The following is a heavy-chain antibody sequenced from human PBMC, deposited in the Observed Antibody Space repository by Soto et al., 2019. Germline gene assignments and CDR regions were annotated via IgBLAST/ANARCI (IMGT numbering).Heavy chain of an antibody. D-gene: IGHD6-6*01. V-gene: IGHV1-69*12. CDR1: GGTFSSYA. CDR2: IIPIFGTA. J-gene: IGHJ4*02. Sequence: QVQLVQSGAEVKKPGSSVKVSCKASGGTFSSYAISWVRQAPGQGLEWMGGIIPIFGTANYAQKFQGRVTITADDSTSTAYMELSSLRSEDTAVYYCARDRILYRSSSGYFDYWGQGTLVTVSS. CDR3: ARDRILYRSSSGYFDY.